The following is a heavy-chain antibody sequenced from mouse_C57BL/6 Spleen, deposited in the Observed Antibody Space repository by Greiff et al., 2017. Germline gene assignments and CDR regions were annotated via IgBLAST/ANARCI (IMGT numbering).Heavy chain of an antibody. Sequence: QVQLQQSGPELVKPGASVKISCKASGYAFSSSWMNWVKQRPGKGLEWIGRIYPGDGDTNYNGKFKGKATLTADKSSSTAYMQLSSLTSEDSAVYFCANSLYYGRGDYYFDYWGQGTTLTVSS. D-gene: IGHD1-1*01. CDR1: GYAFSSSW. V-gene: IGHV1-82*01. J-gene: IGHJ2*01. CDR3: ANSLYYGRGDYYFDY. CDR2: IYPGDGDT.